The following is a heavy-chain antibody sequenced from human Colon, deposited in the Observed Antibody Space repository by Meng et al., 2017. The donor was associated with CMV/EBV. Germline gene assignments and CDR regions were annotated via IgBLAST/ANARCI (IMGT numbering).Heavy chain of an antibody. V-gene: IGHV3-74*01. CDR2: ILNDGSGT. D-gene: IGHD3-10*01. CDR1: GFTFRNYW. CDR3: ARGAGGFDY. Sequence: GESLKISCVASGFTFRNYWMHWVRQSPGKGLVWVSHILNDGSGTGYADSVKGRFTISRDNAKNTLYLQMDSLRVEDTAVYYCARGAGGFDYWGQGTVVTVSS. J-gene: IGHJ4*02.